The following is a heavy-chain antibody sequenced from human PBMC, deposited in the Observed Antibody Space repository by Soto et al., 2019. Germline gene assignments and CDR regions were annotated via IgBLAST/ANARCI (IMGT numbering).Heavy chain of an antibody. V-gene: IGHV3-74*01. D-gene: IGHD2-2*01. J-gene: IGHJ6*02. CDR3: ARGHCSSTSCYGGEYYYAMDV. CDR1: GFTFSTYW. Sequence: GGSLRLSCAASGFTFSTYWMHWVRQAPGKGLVWVSRINSDGSSTNYADSVKGRFTISRDNAKNTLFLQVNSLRAEDTAVYYCARGHCSSTSCYGGEYYYAMDVWGQGTTVTVSS. CDR2: INSDGSST.